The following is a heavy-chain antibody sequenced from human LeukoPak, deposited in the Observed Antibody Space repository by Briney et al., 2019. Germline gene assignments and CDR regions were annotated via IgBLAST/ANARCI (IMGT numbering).Heavy chain of an antibody. CDR2: IIPIFGTA. CDR1: GGTFSSYA. CDR3: ASGSSYGGDFDY. V-gene: IGHV1-69*06. D-gene: IGHD4/OR15-4a*01. Sequence: GASVKVSCKASGGTFSSYAISWVRQAPGQGLEWMGGIIPIFGTANYAQKFQGRVTITADKSTSTAYMELRSLRSDDTAVYYCASGSSYGGDFDYWGQGTLVTVSS. J-gene: IGHJ4*02.